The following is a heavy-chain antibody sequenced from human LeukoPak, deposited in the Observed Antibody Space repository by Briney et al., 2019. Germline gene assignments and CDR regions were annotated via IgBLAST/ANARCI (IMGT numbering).Heavy chain of an antibody. CDR2: ISISGTTI. Sequence: GGSLRLSCAASGFVFSSFEMNWDRQAPGKGLEWVSYISISGTTIYYADSVKGRFTISRDNAKNSLYLQMNSLRAEDTAVYYCARGGSSWPLPFDYWGQGTLVTVSS. CDR3: ARGGSSWPLPFDY. J-gene: IGHJ4*02. D-gene: IGHD6-13*01. CDR1: GFVFSSFE. V-gene: IGHV3-48*03.